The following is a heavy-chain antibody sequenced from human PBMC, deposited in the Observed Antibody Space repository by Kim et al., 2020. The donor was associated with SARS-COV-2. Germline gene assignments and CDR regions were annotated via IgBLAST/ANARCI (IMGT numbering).Heavy chain of an antibody. J-gene: IGHJ4*02. CDR3: AKVHPRSGWYRGDYFDY. CDR1: GFTFSSYG. D-gene: IGHD6-19*01. V-gene: IGHV3-30*18. CDR2: ISYDGSNK. Sequence: GGSLRLSCAASGFTFSSYGMHWVRQAPGKGLEWVAVISYDGSNKYYADSVKGRFTISRDNSKNTLYLQMNSLRAEDTAVYYCAKVHPRSGWYRGDYFDYWGQGTLVTVSS.